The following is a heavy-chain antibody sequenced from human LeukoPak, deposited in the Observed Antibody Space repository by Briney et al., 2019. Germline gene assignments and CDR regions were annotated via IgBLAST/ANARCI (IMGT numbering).Heavy chain of an antibody. CDR1: GGSISSYY. CDR3: ARGSGYDSGYYYYGMDV. J-gene: IGHJ6*02. CDR2: IYTSGST. D-gene: IGHD5-12*01. V-gene: IGHV4-4*07. Sequence: ETLSLTCTVSGGSISSYYWSWIRQPAGKGLEWIGRIYTSGSTNYNPSLKSRVTMSVDTSKNQFSLKLSSVSAADTAVYYCARGSGYDSGYYYYGMDVWGQGTTVTVSS.